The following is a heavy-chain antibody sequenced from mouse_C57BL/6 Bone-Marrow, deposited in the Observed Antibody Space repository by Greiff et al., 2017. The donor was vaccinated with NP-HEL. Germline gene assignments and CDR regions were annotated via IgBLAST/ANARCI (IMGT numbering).Heavy chain of an antibody. CDR1: GFTFSDYY. V-gene: IGHV5-12*01. D-gene: IGHD2-3*01. CDR2: ISNGGGST. Sequence: DVKLVESGGGLVQPGGSLKLSCAASGFTFSDYYMYWVRQTPEKRLEWVAYISNGGGSTYYPDTVKGRFTISRDNAKNTLYLQMSRLKSEDTAMYYCARHGYFWYFDVWGTGTTVTVSS. J-gene: IGHJ1*03. CDR3: ARHGYFWYFDV.